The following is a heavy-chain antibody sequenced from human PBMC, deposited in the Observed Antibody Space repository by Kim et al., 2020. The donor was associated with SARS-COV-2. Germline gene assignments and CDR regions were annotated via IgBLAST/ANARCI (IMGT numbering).Heavy chain of an antibody. Sequence: SQTLSLTCAISGDSVSSNSATWNWIRQSPSRGLEWLGRTYYRSKWSHDYAVSVKSQITINPDTSKNQFSLQLNSVTPEDTAVYYCVRQVTRAYYNDGMDVWGQGTTVTVSS. CDR1: GDSVSSNSAT. D-gene: IGHD2-21*02. V-gene: IGHV6-1*01. CDR2: TYYRSKWSH. CDR3: VRQVTRAYYNDGMDV. J-gene: IGHJ6*02.